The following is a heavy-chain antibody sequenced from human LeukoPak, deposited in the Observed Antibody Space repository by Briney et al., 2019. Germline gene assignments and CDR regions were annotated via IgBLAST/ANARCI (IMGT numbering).Heavy chain of an antibody. CDR3: ARTLWFGELFYFDY. J-gene: IGHJ4*02. D-gene: IGHD3-10*01. Sequence: SETLSLTCTVSGGSISSSSYYWGWIRQPPGKGLEWIGSICYSGSTYYNPSLKSRVSISVDTSKNQFSLKLSSVTAADTAVYYCARTLWFGELFYFDYWGQGTLVTVSS. V-gene: IGHV4-39*07. CDR1: GGSISSSSYY. CDR2: ICYSGST.